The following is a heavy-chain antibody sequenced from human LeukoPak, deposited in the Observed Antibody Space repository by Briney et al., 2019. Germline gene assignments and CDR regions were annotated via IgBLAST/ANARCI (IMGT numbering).Heavy chain of an antibody. J-gene: IGHJ6*03. CDR2: INHSGST. CDR1: GGSFSGYY. CDR3: ARGNGVVVPAARGYYYYMDV. Sequence: PSETLSLTCAVYGGSFSGYYWSWIRQPPGKGLEWIGEINHSGSTNCNPSLKSRVTISVDTSKNQFSLKLSSVTAADTAVYYCARGNGVVVPAARGYYYYMDVWGKGTTVTVSS. D-gene: IGHD2-2*01. V-gene: IGHV4-34*01.